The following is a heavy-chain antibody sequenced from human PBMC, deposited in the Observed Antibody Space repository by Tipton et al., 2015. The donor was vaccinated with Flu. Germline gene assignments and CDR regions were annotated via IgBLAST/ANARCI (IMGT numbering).Heavy chain of an antibody. CDR3: ASTIVLGSIRWFDP. CDR2: IYYSGST. D-gene: IGHD2/OR15-2a*01. Sequence: TLSLTCTVSGGSISSYYWSWIRQPPGKGLEWIGYIYYSGSTNYNPSLKSRATISVDTSKNQFSLKLSSVTAADTAVYYCASTIVLGSIRWFDPWGQGTLVTVSS. CDR1: GGSISSYY. J-gene: IGHJ5*02. V-gene: IGHV4-59*01.